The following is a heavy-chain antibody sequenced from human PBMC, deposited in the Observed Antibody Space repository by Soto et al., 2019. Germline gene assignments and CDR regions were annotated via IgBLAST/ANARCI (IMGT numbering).Heavy chain of an antibody. Sequence: SETLSLTCAVSGGSISSSNWWSWVRQPPGKGLEWIGEIYHSGSTNYNPSLKSRVTISVDKSKNQFSLKLSSVTAADTAVYYCARVQYDILTGYYGNFDYWGQGTLVTAPQ. V-gene: IGHV4-4*02. CDR3: ARVQYDILTGYYGNFDY. CDR2: IYHSGST. D-gene: IGHD3-9*01. CDR1: GGSISSSNW. J-gene: IGHJ4*02.